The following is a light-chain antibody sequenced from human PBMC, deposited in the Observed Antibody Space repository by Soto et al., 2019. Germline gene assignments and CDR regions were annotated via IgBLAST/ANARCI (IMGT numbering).Light chain of an antibody. CDR1: QSISSY. CDR3: QQSSEATWT. V-gene: IGKV1-39*01. J-gene: IGKJ1*01. Sequence: DIQMTQSPSSLSASVGDRVTITCRASQSISSYLNWYQQKPGKAPKLLIYAASSLQSVVPSRFSGSGSGPDFPLAIRSLQPEDFATYYCQQSSEATWTFGQGTKVDIK. CDR2: AAS.